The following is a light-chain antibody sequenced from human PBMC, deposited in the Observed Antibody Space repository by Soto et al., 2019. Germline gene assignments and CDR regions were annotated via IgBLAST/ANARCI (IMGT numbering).Light chain of an antibody. Sequence: QAVVTQPPSVSGAPGQRVTISCTGSSSNIGAGYDVHWYQQLPGTAPKLLIYGNSNRPSGVPDRFSGSKSGNSASLAITGLQAEDEADYYCQSYDSSLSAHVVFGGGTKLTVL. J-gene: IGLJ2*01. CDR3: QSYDSSLSAHVV. CDR2: GNS. CDR1: SSNIGAGYD. V-gene: IGLV1-40*01.